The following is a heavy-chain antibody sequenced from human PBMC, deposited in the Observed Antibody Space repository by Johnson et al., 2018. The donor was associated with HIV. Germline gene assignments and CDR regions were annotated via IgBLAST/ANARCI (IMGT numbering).Heavy chain of an antibody. D-gene: IGHD5-24*01. Sequence: VQLVESGGGVVRPGGSLRLSCAASGFTFDDYGMSWVRQAPGKGLEWVSGINWNGGSTYYADSVKGRFTISRDNSKNSLYLQMNSLRAEDTALYYCAKGDKMATITSRYDAFDLWGQGTMVIVSS. CDR3: AKGDKMATITSRYDAFDL. V-gene: IGHV3-20*04. J-gene: IGHJ3*01. CDR1: GFTFDDYG. CDR2: INWNGGST.